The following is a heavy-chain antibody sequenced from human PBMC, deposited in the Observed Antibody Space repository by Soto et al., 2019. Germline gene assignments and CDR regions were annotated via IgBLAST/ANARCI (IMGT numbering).Heavy chain of an antibody. D-gene: IGHD2-15*01. CDR3: AKDPRSPTGVVVVAATPDY. Sequence: QVQLVESGGGVVQPGRSLRLSCAASGFTFSSYGMHWVRQAPGKGLEWVAVISYDGSNKYYADSVKRRFTISRDNSKNTLYLQMNSLRAEDTAVYYCAKDPRSPTGVVVVAATPDYWGQGTLVTVSS. J-gene: IGHJ4*02. CDR2: ISYDGSNK. CDR1: GFTFSSYG. V-gene: IGHV3-30*18.